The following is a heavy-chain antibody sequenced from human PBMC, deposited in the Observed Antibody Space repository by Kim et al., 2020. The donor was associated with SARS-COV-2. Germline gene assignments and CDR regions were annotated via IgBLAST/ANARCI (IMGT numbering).Heavy chain of an antibody. CDR2: ISYDGSNK. CDR1: GFTFSSYG. D-gene: IGHD3-22*01. V-gene: IGHV3-30*18. Sequence: GGSLRLSCAASGFTFSSYGMHWVRQAPGKGLEWVAVISYDGSNKYYADSVKGRFTISRDNSKNTLYLQMNSLRAEDTAVYYCAKDPSSYDSSGSYYFDYWGQGTLVTVSS. CDR3: AKDPSSYDSSGSYYFDY. J-gene: IGHJ4*02.